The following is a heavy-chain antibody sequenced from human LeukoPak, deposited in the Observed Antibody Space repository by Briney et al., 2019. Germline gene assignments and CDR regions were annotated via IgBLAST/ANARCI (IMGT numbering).Heavy chain of an antibody. D-gene: IGHD4-17*01. Sequence: EASVKVSCKASGYTYISYGFSWVRQAPGQGLERMGWITAYNGNTNYAQKLQGRVTMTTDTSTSTAYMELRSLRSDDTAVYYCARLVTTYFDYWGQGTLVTVSS. J-gene: IGHJ4*02. V-gene: IGHV1-18*04. CDR1: GYTYISYG. CDR3: ARLVTTYFDY. CDR2: ITAYNGNT.